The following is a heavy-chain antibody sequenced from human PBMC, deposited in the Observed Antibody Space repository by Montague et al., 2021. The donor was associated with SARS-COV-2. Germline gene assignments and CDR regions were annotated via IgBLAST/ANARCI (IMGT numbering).Heavy chain of an antibody. CDR2: INHRGTS. V-gene: IGHV4-34*01. Sequence: SETLSPTCAVYGGSFSDYYWSWIRQPPGKGLEWIGEINHRGTSNYNPSLKSRVSISVDTSKNQFSLYLCSVTAADTAVYYCARGRQHFNMIVVVMTGGEYYFDYWGQGTLVTVSS. CDR3: ARGRQHFNMIVVVMTGGEYYFDY. D-gene: IGHD3-22*01. CDR1: GGSFSDYY. J-gene: IGHJ4*02.